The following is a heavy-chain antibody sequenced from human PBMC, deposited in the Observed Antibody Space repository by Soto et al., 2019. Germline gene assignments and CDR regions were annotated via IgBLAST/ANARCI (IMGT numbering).Heavy chain of an antibody. J-gene: IGHJ5*02. CDR2: IYPGDSDT. CDR1: GYIFTSYW. Sequence: PVESLKISCKGSGYIFTSYWIACVLQMPGKGLECMGIIYPGDSDTRYSPSFEGQVTISADKSINTAYLQWSSLKASDSAMYYCARPFDTSGWYDHWGQGTLVTVSS. V-gene: IGHV5-51*03. CDR3: ARPFDTSGWYDH. D-gene: IGHD6-19*01.